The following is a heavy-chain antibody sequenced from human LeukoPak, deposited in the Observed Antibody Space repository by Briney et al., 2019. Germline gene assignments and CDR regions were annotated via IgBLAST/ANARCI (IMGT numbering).Heavy chain of an antibody. CDR1: GYTFTSYG. Sequence: ASVKVSCKASGYTFTSYGINWVRQAPGQGPEWMGWISAYNGNTKYAQNLQGRVTMTTDTSTSTACMELRSLRSDDTAVYYCTRDLPYSSSWESIDYWGQGTLVTVSS. CDR3: TRDLPYSSSWESIDY. J-gene: IGHJ4*02. V-gene: IGHV1-18*01. D-gene: IGHD6-13*01. CDR2: ISAYNGNT.